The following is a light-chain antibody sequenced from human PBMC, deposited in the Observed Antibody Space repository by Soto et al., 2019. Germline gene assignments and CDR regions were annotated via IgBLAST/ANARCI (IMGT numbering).Light chain of an antibody. J-gene: IGLJ3*02. Sequence: QSVLTQPPSVSAAPGQKVTISCSGSSSNIGNNYVSWYQQLPGTAPKLLIYENNKRPSGIPDRFSGSKSGTSATLGITGLQTGDEADYYCGTWDSSLSAHWVVGGGTKLTVL. CDR2: ENN. CDR3: GTWDSSLSAHWV. CDR1: SSNIGNNY. V-gene: IGLV1-51*02.